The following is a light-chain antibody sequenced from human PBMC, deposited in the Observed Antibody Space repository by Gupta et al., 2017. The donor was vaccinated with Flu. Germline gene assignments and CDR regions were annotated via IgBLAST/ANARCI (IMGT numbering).Light chain of an antibody. CDR1: QSLNNN. J-gene: IGKJ2*03. CDR2: GAS. CDR3: QHYNHWSPMYS. Sequence: TLSVSAGERATLSCRASQSLNNNLAWYQQKPGQAPRLLIYGASTRATGVPARFSGSGSGTEFTLTISSLQSEDLAIYYCQHYNHWSPMYSFGQGTKLEIK. V-gene: IGKV3-15*01.